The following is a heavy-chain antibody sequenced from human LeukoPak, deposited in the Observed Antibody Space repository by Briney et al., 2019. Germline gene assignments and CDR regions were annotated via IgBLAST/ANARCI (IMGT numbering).Heavy chain of an antibody. J-gene: IGHJ5*02. CDR3: ARAHLFTMIVAPLFDP. CDR1: GGSISSYY. Sequence: SETLSLTCTVSGGSISSYYWSWIRQPPGKGLEWIGYIYYSGSTNYNPSLKSRVTISVDTSKNQFSLKLSSVTATDTAVYYCARAHLFTMIVAPLFDPWGQGTLVTVSS. V-gene: IGHV4-59*01. CDR2: IYYSGST. D-gene: IGHD3-22*01.